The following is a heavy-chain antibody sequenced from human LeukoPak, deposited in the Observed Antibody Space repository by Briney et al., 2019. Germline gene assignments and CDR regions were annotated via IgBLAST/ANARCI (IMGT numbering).Heavy chain of an antibody. J-gene: IGHJ4*02. V-gene: IGHV3-7*01. CDR3: ARDRITEI. CDR2: IKEDGGEK. CDR1: GFTFSHYW. Sequence: GGSLRLSCATSGFTFSHYWMTWVRQAPGKGLEWVANIKEDGGEKNYVDSVKGRFTISRDNAQNSLYLQMNSLRAEDTAVYYCARDRITEIGDQGTLVTVSS.